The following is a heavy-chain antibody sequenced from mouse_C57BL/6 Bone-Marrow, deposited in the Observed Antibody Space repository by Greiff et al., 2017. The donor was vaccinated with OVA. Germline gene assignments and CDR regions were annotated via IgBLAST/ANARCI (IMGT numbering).Heavy chain of an antibody. CDR3: ARKGDQAVGNFDY. D-gene: IGHD3-2*02. CDR2: INPNNGGT. Sequence: VQLQQSGPELVKPGASVKIPCKASGYTFTDYNMDWVKQSHGKSLEWIGDINPNNGGTIYNQKFKGKATLTVDKSSSTAYMELRSLTSEDTAVYYCARKGDQAVGNFDYWGQGTTLTVSS. V-gene: IGHV1-18*01. CDR1: GYTFTDYN. J-gene: IGHJ2*01.